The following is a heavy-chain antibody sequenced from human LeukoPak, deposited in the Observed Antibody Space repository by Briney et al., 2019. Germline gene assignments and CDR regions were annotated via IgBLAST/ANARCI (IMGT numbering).Heavy chain of an antibody. J-gene: IGHJ4*02. D-gene: IGHD3-22*01. V-gene: IGHV3-23*01. CDR2: ISGSGGST. CDR1: GFTFGTYA. Sequence: GGSLRLSCAASGFTFGTYAMSWVRQAPGKGLEWISAISGSGGSTYYADSVKGRFTISRDNAKNSLYLQMNSLRAEDTAVYYCARDAYYYDSSGYYTWYFDYWGQGTLVTVSS. CDR3: ARDAYYYDSSGYYTWYFDY.